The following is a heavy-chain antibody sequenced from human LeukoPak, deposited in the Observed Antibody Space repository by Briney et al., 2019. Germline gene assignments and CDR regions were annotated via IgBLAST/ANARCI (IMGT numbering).Heavy chain of an antibody. CDR2: MNPNSGNT. D-gene: IGHD2-2*01. CDR3: ARGQLAPFDY. J-gene: IGHJ4*02. Sequence: ASVKVSCKASGYTFVSYGITWVRQAPGQGLEWMGWMNPNSGNTGYAQKFQGRVIITRDTSISTAYMELSNLRFEDTAMYYCARGQLAPFDYWGQGTLVTVSS. V-gene: IGHV1-8*02. CDR1: GYTFVSYG.